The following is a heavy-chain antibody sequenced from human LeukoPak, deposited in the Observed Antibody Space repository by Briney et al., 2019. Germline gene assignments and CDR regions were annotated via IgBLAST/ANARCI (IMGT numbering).Heavy chain of an antibody. CDR2: IYSTGTT. J-gene: IGHJ6*02. D-gene: IGHD3-22*01. Sequence: SETLSLTCAVSGASISSSYWSWLRQPPGRGLEWVGYIYSTGTTNYNTSLESRVTISLDTSKNQFSLKLSSVTAADTAVYYCARDRSPEHYYASSHWDYYYGMDVWGQGTTVTVSS. CDR1: GASISSSY. CDR3: ARDRSPEHYYASSHWDYYYGMDV. V-gene: IGHV4-59*01.